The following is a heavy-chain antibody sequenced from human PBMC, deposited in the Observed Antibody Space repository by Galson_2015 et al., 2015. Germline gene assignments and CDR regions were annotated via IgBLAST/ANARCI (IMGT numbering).Heavy chain of an antibody. J-gene: IGHJ6*02. V-gene: IGHV1-3*01. CDR3: ARDLYTRTFDYYYGMDV. CDR2: INAGNGNT. Sequence: PGQRLEWMGWINAGNGNTKYSRNFQGRVTLIRDTSASTAYMELSSLSSEDTAVYYCARDLYTRTFDYYYGMDVWGQGTTVTVSS. D-gene: IGHD2-2*02.